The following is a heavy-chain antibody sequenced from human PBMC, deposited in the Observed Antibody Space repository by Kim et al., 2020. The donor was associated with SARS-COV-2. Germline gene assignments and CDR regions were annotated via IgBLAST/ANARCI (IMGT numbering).Heavy chain of an antibody. Sequence: GGSLRLSCASSGFTVSSNYMSWVSQAPGKGLEWVSVIYSGGSTYYADCVKGRFTISRDNSKNTLYLQMNSLRAEDTAVYYCAGDRISYFGLWCRGTLVTVSS. V-gene: IGHV3-53*01. CDR2: IYSGGST. CDR1: GFTVSSNY. CDR3: AGDRISYFGL. J-gene: IGHJ2*01.